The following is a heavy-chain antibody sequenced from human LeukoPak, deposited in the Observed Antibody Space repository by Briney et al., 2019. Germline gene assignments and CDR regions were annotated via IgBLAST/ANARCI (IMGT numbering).Heavy chain of an antibody. Sequence: GGSLRLSCAASGFTFDDYAMHWVRQAPGKGLEWVSLISGDGGSTYYADSVKGRFTISRDNSKNSLYLQMNSQRTEDTALYYCEKGGFDSYDILIGYSKGNYYYYYRDVGGKGTTVTVPS. D-gene: IGHD3-9*01. CDR3: EKGGFDSYDILIGYSKGNYYYYYRDV. J-gene: IGHJ6*03. CDR1: GFTFDDYA. V-gene: IGHV3-43*02. CDR2: ISGDGGST.